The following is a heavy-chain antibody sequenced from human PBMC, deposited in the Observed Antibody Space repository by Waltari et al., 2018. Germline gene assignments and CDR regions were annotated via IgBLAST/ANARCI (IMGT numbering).Heavy chain of an antibody. CDR1: GGSISSSSYY. CDR2: IYYSGST. V-gene: IGHV4-39*07. Sequence: QLQLQESGPGLVKPSETLSLTCTVSGGSISSSSYYWGWIRQPPGKGLEWIGSIYYSGSTYYTPALKSRVTISVDTSKNQFSLKLSSVTAADTAVYYCARVSYYDSSGYFPYWYFDLWGRGTLVTVSS. CDR3: ARVSYYDSSGYFPYWYFDL. J-gene: IGHJ2*01. D-gene: IGHD3-22*01.